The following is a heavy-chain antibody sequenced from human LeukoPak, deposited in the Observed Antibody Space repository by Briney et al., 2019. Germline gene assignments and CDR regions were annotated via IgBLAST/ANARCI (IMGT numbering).Heavy chain of an antibody. CDR3: ARVAVLLLRSGDY. D-gene: IGHD1-26*01. CDR1: VCTFLHHG. CDR2: ISGYNGKT. J-gene: IGHJ4*02. Sequence: ASVKVSCQACVCTFLHHGIILLRQAPGQGLEWMGWISGYNGKTKYAQKLQGRVTMTTDTSTSTAYMELRSLRSEDTAVYYCARVAVLLLRSGDYGGQGTLVTISS. V-gene: IGHV1-18*01.